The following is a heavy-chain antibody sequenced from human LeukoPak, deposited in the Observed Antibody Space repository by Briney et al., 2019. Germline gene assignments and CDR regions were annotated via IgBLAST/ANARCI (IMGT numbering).Heavy chain of an antibody. D-gene: IGHD3-3*01. V-gene: IGHV1-69*05. CDR3: ARTSYDFWSGYYKGFDY. CDR1: GGTFSSYA. CDR2: IIPIFGTA. J-gene: IGHJ4*02. Sequence: SVKVSCKAPGGTFSSYAISWVRQAPGQGLEWMGGIIPIFGTANYAQKFQGRVTITTDESTSTAYMELSSLRSEDTAVYYCARTSYDFWSGYYKGFDYWGQGTLVTVSS.